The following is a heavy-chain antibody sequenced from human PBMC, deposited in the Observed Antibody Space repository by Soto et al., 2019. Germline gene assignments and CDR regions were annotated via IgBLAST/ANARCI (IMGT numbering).Heavy chain of an antibody. CDR3: ARLFGDDFWSGYSSYYYYYMDV. D-gene: IGHD3-3*01. CDR2: ISGSGGST. J-gene: IGHJ6*03. V-gene: IGHV3-23*01. Sequence: GGSLRLSCAASGFTFSSYAMSWVRQAPGKGLEWVSAISGSGGSTYYADSVKGRFTISRDNSKNTLYLQMNSLRAEDTAVYYCARLFGDDFWSGYSSYYYYYMDVWGKGTTVTVSS. CDR1: GFTFSSYA.